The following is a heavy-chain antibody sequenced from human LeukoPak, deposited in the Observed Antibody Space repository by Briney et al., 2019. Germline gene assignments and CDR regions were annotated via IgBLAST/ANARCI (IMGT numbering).Heavy chain of an antibody. Sequence: SSETLSLTCAVSGGSISSSNWWSWVRQPPGKGLEWIGEIYHSGSTNYNPSLKTRVTISVDTSKNQFSLKLSSVTAADTAVYYCAREKRDYGGNPPYYYYYMDVWGKGTTVTVSS. V-gene: IGHV4-4*02. J-gene: IGHJ6*03. CDR2: IYHSGST. D-gene: IGHD4-23*01. CDR1: GGSISSSNW. CDR3: AREKRDYGGNPPYYYYYMDV.